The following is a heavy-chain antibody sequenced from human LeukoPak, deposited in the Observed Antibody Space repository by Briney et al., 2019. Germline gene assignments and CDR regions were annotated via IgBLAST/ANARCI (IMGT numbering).Heavy chain of an antibody. Sequence: GGSLRLSCAASGFTFSSYAMSWVRQAPGKGLEWVSAISGSGGSTYYADSVKGRFTISRDNSKNTLYLQMNSLRAEDTAVYYCAKDARVERGSSWSGNAFDIWGQGTMVTVSS. J-gene: IGHJ3*02. CDR3: AKDARVERGSSWSGNAFDI. D-gene: IGHD6-13*01. CDR2: ISGSGGST. CDR1: GFTFSSYA. V-gene: IGHV3-23*01.